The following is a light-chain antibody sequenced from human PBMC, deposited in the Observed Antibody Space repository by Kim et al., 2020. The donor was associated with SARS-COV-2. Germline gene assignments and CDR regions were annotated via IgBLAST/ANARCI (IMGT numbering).Light chain of an antibody. CDR2: AAS. CDR1: QNINYY. CDR3: QQYHNWPPYT. V-gene: IGKV3-15*01. Sequence: VSPGDRVPLSCRASQNINYYLAWSQQTPGQAPRLLIHAASTRATGIPPRFSGSGSGTEFTLTISSLQSEDFAVYYCQQYHNWPPYTFGQGTKLEI. J-gene: IGKJ2*01.